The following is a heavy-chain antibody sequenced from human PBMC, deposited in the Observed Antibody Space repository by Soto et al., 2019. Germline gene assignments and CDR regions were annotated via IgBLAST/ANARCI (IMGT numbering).Heavy chain of an antibody. J-gene: IGHJ6*02. V-gene: IGHV3-23*01. Sequence: GGSLRLSCAASGFTFSSYAMSWVRQAPGKGLEWVSAISGSGGSTYYADSVKGRFTISRDNSKNTLYLQMNSLRAEDTAIYYCAKDLVPAYGSGRNYYYGMDVWGQGTTVTVSS. D-gene: IGHD3-10*01. CDR2: ISGSGGST. CDR3: AKDLVPAYGSGRNYYYGMDV. CDR1: GFTFSSYA.